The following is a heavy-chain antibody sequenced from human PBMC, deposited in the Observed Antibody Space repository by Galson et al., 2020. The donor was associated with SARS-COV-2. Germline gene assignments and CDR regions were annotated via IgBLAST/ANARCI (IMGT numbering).Heavy chain of an antibody. CDR3: ARNDGSGSYSYYGMDV. J-gene: IGHJ6*02. CDR2: IFSNDAE. CDR1: EFSPTNARMG. Sequence: SGPTLVKPTEPHTLPCTVSEFSPTNARMGVSWIRQPPGKALEWLAHIFSNDAESYTTSLKSRLTISKHTPKSQVVLTMTNMYPVDTATYYGARNDGSGSYSYYGMDVWGQGTTFTVSS. V-gene: IGHV2-26*01. D-gene: IGHD3-10*01.